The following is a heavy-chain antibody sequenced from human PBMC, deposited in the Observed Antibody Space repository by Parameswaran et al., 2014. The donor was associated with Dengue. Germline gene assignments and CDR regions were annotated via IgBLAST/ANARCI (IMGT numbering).Heavy chain of an antibody. J-gene: IGHJ6*02. CDR3: AGDYCSGGSCYLTYYYYYGMDV. D-gene: IGHD2-15*01. V-gene: IGHV1-69*04. CDR2: IIPILGIA. Sequence: VRQMPGKGLEWMGRIIPILGIANYAQKFQGRVTITADKSTSTAYMELSSLRSEDTAVYYCAGDYCSGGSCYLTYYYYYGMDVWGQGTTVTVSS.